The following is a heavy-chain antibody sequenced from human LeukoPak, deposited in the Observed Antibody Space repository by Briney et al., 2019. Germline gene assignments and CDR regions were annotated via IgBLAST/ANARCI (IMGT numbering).Heavy chain of an antibody. CDR1: GYSFTNSW. CDR2: IYPGDSDT. CDR3: ARREYYYDSSGYPPHPYYFDY. D-gene: IGHD3-22*01. Sequence: GESLKISCYGSGYSFTNSWIGWVRQMPGKGLEWMGIIYPGDSDTRYSPSFQGQVTISADKSISTAYLQWSSLKASDTAMYYCARREYYYDSSGYPPHPYYFDYWGQGTLVTVSS. V-gene: IGHV5-51*01. J-gene: IGHJ4*02.